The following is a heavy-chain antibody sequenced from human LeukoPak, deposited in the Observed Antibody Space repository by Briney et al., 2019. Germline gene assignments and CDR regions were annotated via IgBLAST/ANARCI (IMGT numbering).Heavy chain of an antibody. CDR3: AAAYCSTTACSPLAY. CDR1: GFTFTNYP. CDR2: ISYDSSNK. D-gene: IGHD2-2*01. J-gene: IGHJ4*02. Sequence: GRSLRLSCAASGFTFTNYPMHWVRQAPGKGLEWVAVISYDSSNKYYADSVKGRFTISRDNSQNTLYLETNSLRVEDTAMFHCAAAYCSTTACSPLAYWGQGILVTVSS. V-gene: IGHV3-30*03.